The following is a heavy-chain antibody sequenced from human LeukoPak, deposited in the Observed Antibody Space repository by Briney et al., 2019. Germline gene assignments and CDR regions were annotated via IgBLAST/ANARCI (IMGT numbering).Heavy chain of an antibody. CDR3: AKAPGWGSGWWYFDL. CDR1: GFTFSSYS. D-gene: IGHD6-19*01. Sequence: PGGSLRLSCAASGFTFSSYSMNWVRQAPGKGLEWVSYISSSSSTIYYADSVKGRFTISRDNAKNSLYLQMNSLRAEDTALYYCAKAPGWGSGWWYFDLWGRGTLVTVSS. V-gene: IGHV3-48*04. CDR2: ISSSSSTI. J-gene: IGHJ2*01.